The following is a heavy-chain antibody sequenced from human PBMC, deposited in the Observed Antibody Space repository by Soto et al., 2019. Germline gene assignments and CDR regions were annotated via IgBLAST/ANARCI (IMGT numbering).Heavy chain of an antibody. CDR3: ARPSDSGYYFDY. V-gene: IGHV4-31*03. CDR1: GGSISSGGYY. D-gene: IGHD3-22*01. Sequence: SETLSLTCTVSGGSISSGGYYWSWIRQHPGKGLEWIGYIYYSGSTYYNPSLKSRVTISVDTSKNQFSLKLSSVTAADTAVYYCARPSDSGYYFDYWGLGTLVTVSS. CDR2: IYYSGST. J-gene: IGHJ4*02.